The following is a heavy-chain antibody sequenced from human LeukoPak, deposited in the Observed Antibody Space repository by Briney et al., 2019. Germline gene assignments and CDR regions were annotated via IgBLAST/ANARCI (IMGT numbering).Heavy chain of an antibody. V-gene: IGHV4-34*01. J-gene: IGHJ5*02. CDR1: GGSFSGYY. CDR3: ARSLSSSPPGNWFDP. D-gene: IGHD6-13*01. CDR2: INHSGST. Sequence: SETLSLTCAVYGGSFSGYYWSWIRQPPGKGLEWIGEINHSGSTNYNPSLKSRVTISVDTSKKQFSLKLSSVTAADTAVYYCARSLSSSPPGNWFDPWGQGTLVTVSS.